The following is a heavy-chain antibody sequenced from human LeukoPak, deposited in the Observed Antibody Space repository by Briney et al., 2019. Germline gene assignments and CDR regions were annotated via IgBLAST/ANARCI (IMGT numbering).Heavy chain of an antibody. D-gene: IGHD2-21*02. CDR2: ISYDGSNK. V-gene: IGHV3-30-3*01. Sequence: GRSLRLSCAASGFTFSSYAMHWVRQAPGKGLEWVAIISYDGSNKYYADSVKGRFTISRDNSKNTLYLQLNSLRAEDTAVYYCARGGGDRFLNAFDIWGQGTMVTVSS. CDR1: GFTFSSYA. J-gene: IGHJ3*02. CDR3: ARGGGDRFLNAFDI.